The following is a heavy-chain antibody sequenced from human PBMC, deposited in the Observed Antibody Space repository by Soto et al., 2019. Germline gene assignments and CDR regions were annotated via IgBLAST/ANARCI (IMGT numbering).Heavy chain of an antibody. V-gene: IGHV3-7*01. CDR2: ISPDGREK. Sequence: PGVSLRLSCAASGFIFRNFWMDWVRQAPGKGLEWVANISPDGREKHYVDSVKGRFTISRDNAKNSLYLQMSSLTAEDSALYYCSRSLDSWGQGTRVTVSS. CDR1: GFIFRNFW. J-gene: IGHJ4*02. CDR3: SRSLDS.